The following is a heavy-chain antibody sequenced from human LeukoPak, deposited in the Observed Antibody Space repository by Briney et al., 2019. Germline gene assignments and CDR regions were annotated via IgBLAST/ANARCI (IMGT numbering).Heavy chain of an antibody. Sequence: EGSLRLFCAASGFTFSRYYMHWVRQASGKGLVWVSAISGSGGSTYYADSVKGRFTISRDNSKNTLYLQMNSLRAEDTAVYYCAKAGQYYYDSSGYSNYYYMDVWGKGTTVTVSS. CDR1: GFTFSRYY. J-gene: IGHJ6*03. CDR2: ISGSGGST. V-gene: IGHV3-23*01. D-gene: IGHD3-22*01. CDR3: AKAGQYYYDSSGYSNYYYMDV.